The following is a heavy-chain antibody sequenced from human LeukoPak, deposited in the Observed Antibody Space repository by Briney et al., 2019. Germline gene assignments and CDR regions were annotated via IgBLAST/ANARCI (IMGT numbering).Heavy chain of an antibody. CDR2: IYSGGST. CDR3: AKDISMVRGAFDY. V-gene: IGHV3-53*05. Sequence: GGSLRLSCAASGFTVSSNYMSWVRQAPGKGLEWVSVIYSGGSTYYADSVKGRFTISRDNSKNTLYLQMNSLRAEDTALYYCAKDISMVRGAFDYWGQGTLVTVSS. D-gene: IGHD3-10*01. CDR1: GFTVSSNY. J-gene: IGHJ4*02.